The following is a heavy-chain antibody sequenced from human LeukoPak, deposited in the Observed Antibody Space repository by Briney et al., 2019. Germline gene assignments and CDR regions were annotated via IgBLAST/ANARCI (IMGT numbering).Heavy chain of an antibody. CDR3: AREVVIQRNWFDP. CDR2: IYYSGST. Sequence: PSETLSLTCTVSGGSISSSSYYWGWIRQPPGKGLEWIGSIYYSGSTYYNPSLKSRVTISVDTSKNQFSLKLSSVTAADTAVYYCAREVVIQRNWFDPWGQGTLVTVSS. CDR1: GGSISSSSYY. J-gene: IGHJ5*02. V-gene: IGHV4-39*02. D-gene: IGHD3-22*01.